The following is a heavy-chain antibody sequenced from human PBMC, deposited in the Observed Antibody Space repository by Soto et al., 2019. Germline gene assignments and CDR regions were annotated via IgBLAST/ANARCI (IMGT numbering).Heavy chain of an antibody. D-gene: IGHD3-16*01. CDR3: ARAEYPEGVMDV. Sequence: QVQLVQSGAEVKKPGASVTVSCKASGYTFTAYYMNWLRQAPGQGLEWMGVINPSGGSTTYTQKFQGRVTMTKDPYPSTVYMDLSSLRSEDTAVYYCARAEYPEGVMDVWGQGTTVTVSS. CDR1: GYTFTAYY. V-gene: IGHV1-46*01. CDR2: INPSGGST. J-gene: IGHJ6*02.